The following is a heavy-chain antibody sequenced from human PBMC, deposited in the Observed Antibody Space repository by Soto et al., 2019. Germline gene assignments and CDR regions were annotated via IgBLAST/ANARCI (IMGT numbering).Heavy chain of an antibody. J-gene: IGHJ6*02. V-gene: IGHV3-21*01. Sequence: EVQLVESGGGLVKPGGSLRLSCAVSGFTFSRCSMNWVRQVPGKGLEWVSSISSSSNSINYADSVKGRFTISRDNAKNSLFLQMNSLRAEDTAVYYCASCSGGGCLQNYGMDVWGQGTTVTVSS. D-gene: IGHD2-15*01. CDR1: GFTFSRCS. CDR2: ISSSSNSI. CDR3: ASCSGGGCLQNYGMDV.